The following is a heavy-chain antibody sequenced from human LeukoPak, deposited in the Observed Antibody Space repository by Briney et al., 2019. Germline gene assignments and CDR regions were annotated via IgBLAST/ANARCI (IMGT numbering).Heavy chain of an antibody. V-gene: IGHV4-4*07. D-gene: IGHD5-24*01. J-gene: IGHJ4*02. CDR2: IYTSGST. CDR3: ARTSRDGYNRAYYFDY. CDR1: DGSISSYY. Sequence: SSETLSLTCTVSDGSISSYYWSWIRQPAGKGLEWIGRIYTSGSTNYNPSLKSRVTMPVDTSKNQFSLKLSSVTAADTAVYYCARTSRDGYNRAYYFDYWGQGTLVTVSS.